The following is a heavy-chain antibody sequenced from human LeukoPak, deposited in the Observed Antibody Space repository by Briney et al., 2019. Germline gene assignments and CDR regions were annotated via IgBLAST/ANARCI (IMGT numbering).Heavy chain of an antibody. CDR2: IYTSGST. CDR1: EFSVGSNY. J-gene: IGHJ4*02. V-gene: IGHV4-4*07. Sequence: GSLRLSCAASEFSVGSNYMTWVRQPAGKGLEWIGRIYTSGSTNYNPALKSRVTISIDTSKNQLSLRLSSVTAADTAVYYCARAIWFGEGHDYWGQGTLVTVSS. D-gene: IGHD3-10*01. CDR3: ARAIWFGEGHDY.